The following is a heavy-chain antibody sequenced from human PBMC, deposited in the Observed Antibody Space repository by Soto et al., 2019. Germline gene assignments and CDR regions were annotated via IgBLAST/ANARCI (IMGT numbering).Heavy chain of an antibody. J-gene: IGHJ4*02. D-gene: IGHD5-12*01. CDR2: ISSSSSYI. Sequence: GGSLRLSCAASGFTFSSYSMNWVRQAPGKGLEWVSSISSSSSYIYYADSVKGRFTISRDNAKNSLYLQMNSLRAEDTAVYYCARDGQLGTGDGYNDYWGQGTLVTVSS. V-gene: IGHV3-21*01. CDR1: GFTFSSYS. CDR3: ARDGQLGTGDGYNDY.